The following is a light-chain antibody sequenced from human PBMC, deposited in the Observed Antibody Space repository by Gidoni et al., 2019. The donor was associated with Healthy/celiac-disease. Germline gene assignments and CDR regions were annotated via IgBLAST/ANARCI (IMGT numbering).Light chain of an antibody. CDR3: QQSYSTPWT. V-gene: IGKV1-39*01. Sequence: DIPMTQSPSSLSASVGDRVTITCRASQSISSYLNWYQQKPGKAPKLLIYAASSLQSGVPSRFSGSGSGTDFTLTISSLQPEDFATYYCQQSYSTPWTFXQXTKVEIK. J-gene: IGKJ1*01. CDR2: AAS. CDR1: QSISSY.